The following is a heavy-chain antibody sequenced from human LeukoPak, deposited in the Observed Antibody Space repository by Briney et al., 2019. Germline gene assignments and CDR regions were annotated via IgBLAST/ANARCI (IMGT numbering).Heavy chain of an antibody. J-gene: IGHJ4*02. V-gene: IGHV4-30-2*01. D-gene: IGHD1-26*01. CDR3: SRESGAFSPFGY. CDR1: GGSISSGGYS. Sequence: SQTLSLTCAVSGGSISSGGYSWSWIRQPPGKGLEWIGYIYHSGSTNYNPSLKSRVTMSLDRSKNHLSLTLTSVTAADTAVYYCSRESGAFSPFGYWGQGTLVTVSS. CDR2: IYHSGST.